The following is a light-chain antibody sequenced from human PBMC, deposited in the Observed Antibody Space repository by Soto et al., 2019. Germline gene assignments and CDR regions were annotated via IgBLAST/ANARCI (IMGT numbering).Light chain of an antibody. J-gene: IGLJ1*01. Sequence: QSALTQPASVSGSPGQTITISCTGTSSDVGGYAYVSWYQQYPGKVPKLVISEVSKRPSGVSNRFSGSKSGNTASLTISGLQAEDEADYYCCSYAGSSTYVFGTGTQLTVL. CDR2: EVS. V-gene: IGLV2-23*02. CDR1: SSDVGGYAY. CDR3: CSYAGSSTYV.